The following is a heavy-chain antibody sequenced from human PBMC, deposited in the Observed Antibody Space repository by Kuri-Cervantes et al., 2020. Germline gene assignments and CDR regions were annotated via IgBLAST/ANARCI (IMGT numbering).Heavy chain of an antibody. D-gene: IGHD2-8*01. Sequence: SETLSLTCTVSGGSINSSTYYWSWIRQPPGKGLEWIGNIYYSGSTNYNPSLQSRVTISIDTSKNHFSLKLSSVTAADTAVYYCARDRGLSWFDPWGQGTLVTVSS. J-gene: IGHJ5*02. CDR1: GGSINSSTYY. CDR2: IYYSGST. CDR3: ARDRGLSWFDP. V-gene: IGHV4-61*01.